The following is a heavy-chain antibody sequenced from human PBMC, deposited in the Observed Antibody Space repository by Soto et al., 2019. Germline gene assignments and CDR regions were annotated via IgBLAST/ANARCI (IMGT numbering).Heavy chain of an antibody. CDR3: AEAAAGEASEYFQH. Sequence: SETLSLTCAVYGGSFSGYYWRCIRQPPGKGQERIGEINHSASTNYNPSLKSRVTISVDTSKNQFSLKLSSVTAADTAVYYCAEAAAGEASEYFQHWGQGTLVTVSS. J-gene: IGHJ1*01. V-gene: IGHV4-34*01. D-gene: IGHD6-13*01. CDR1: GGSFSGYY. CDR2: INHSAST.